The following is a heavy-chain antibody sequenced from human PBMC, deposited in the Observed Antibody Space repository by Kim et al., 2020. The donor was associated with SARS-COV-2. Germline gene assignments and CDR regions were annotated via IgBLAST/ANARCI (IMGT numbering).Heavy chain of an antibody. Sequence: SETLSLTCAVYGGSFSGYYWSWIRQPPGKGLEWIGEINHSGSTNYNPSLKSRVTISVDTSKNQFSLKLSSVTAADTAVYYCARTYYYDSSGYYLDYWGQGTLVTVSS. CDR1: GGSFSGYY. D-gene: IGHD3-22*01. J-gene: IGHJ4*02. V-gene: IGHV4-34*01. CDR2: INHSGST. CDR3: ARTYYYDSSGYYLDY.